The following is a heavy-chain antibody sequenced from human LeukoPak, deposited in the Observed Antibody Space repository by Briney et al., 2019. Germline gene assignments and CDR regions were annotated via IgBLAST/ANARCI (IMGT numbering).Heavy chain of an antibody. D-gene: IGHD5-18*01. V-gene: IGHV3-23*01. CDR1: GFTFSSYA. J-gene: IGHJ4*02. CDR2: IGASGGST. CDR3: TKGTIWLPFDY. Sequence: PGGSLRLSCATSGFTFSSYAMSWVRQAPGKGLEWVSGIGASGGSTYYADSVKGRFTISRDNSKNTLYLQMNSLRTEDTAVYYCTKGTIWLPFDYWGQGTLVTVSS.